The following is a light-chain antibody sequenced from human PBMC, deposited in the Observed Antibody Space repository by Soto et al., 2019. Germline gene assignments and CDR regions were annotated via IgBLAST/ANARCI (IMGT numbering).Light chain of an antibody. J-gene: IGLJ1*01. CDR1: SSDVGGYNY. V-gene: IGLV2-8*01. CDR2: EVS. CDR3: SSSAGSNHYG. Sequence: TSSDVGGYNYVSWYQQNPGKAPKLMIYEVSKRPSGVPDRFSGSKSDNTASLTVSGLHFEDEDDYCCSSSAGSNHYGCATGPNVTVL.